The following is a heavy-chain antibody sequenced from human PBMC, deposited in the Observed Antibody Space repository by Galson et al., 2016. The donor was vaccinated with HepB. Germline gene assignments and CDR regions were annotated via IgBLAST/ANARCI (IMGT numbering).Heavy chain of an antibody. CDR2: IWYDGSRT. CDR1: GFTFSHYG. V-gene: IGHV3-33*07. CDR3: ARESPHIAVPVLDD. J-gene: IGHJ4*02. Sequence: SLRLSCAVSGFTFSHYGMYWVRQAPGKGLEWVANIWYDGSRTYYADSVKGRFTISRDNSKNTLYLQMNSLRAEDSAVYYCARESPHIAVPVLDDWGQGTLVTVSS. D-gene: IGHD6-19*01.